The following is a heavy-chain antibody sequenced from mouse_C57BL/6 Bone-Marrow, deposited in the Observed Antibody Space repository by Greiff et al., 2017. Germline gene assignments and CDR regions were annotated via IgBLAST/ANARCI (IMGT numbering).Heavy chain of an antibody. CDR1: GYTFTSYW. CDR3: AIGVTTVESWFAY. D-gene: IGHD1-1*01. V-gene: IGHV1-69*01. Sequence: QVQLQQPGAELVMPGASVKLSCKASGYTFTSYWMHWVKQRPGQGLEWIGELDPSDSYTNYNQKFKGKSTLTVDKSSSTAYMQLSSLTSEDSAVYYCAIGVTTVESWFAYWGQGTLVTVSA. CDR2: LDPSDSYT. J-gene: IGHJ3*01.